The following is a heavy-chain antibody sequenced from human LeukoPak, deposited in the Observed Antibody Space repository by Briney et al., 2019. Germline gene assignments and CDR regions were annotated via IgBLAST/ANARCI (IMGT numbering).Heavy chain of an antibody. J-gene: IGHJ4*02. CDR1: GYTFTSYD. V-gene: IGHV1-8*01. D-gene: IGHD2-15*01. CDR3: ARGPLGYCSGGSCSDFDY. Sequence: ASVKVSCKASGYTFTSYDINWVRQATGQELEWMGWMNPNSGNTGYAQKFQGRVTMTRNTSISTAYMELSSLRSEDTAVYYCARGPLGYCSGGSCSDFDYWGQGTLVTVSS. CDR2: MNPNSGNT.